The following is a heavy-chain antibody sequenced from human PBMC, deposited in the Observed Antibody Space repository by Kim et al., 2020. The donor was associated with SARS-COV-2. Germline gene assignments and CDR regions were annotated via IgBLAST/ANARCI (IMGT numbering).Heavy chain of an antibody. CDR2: ISYDGSNK. V-gene: IGHV3-30*18. D-gene: IGHD1-26*01. J-gene: IGHJ6*02. CDR3: AKDLVGSTDYYYGMDV. Sequence: GGSLRLSCAASGFTFSSYGMHWVRQAPGKGLEWVAVISYDGSNKYYADSVKGRFTISRDNSKNTLYLQMNSLRAEDTAVYYCAKDLVGSTDYYYGMDVWGQGTTVTVSS. CDR1: GFTFSSYG.